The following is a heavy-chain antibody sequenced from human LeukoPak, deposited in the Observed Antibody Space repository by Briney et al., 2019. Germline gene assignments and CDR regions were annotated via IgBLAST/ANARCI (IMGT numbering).Heavy chain of an antibody. D-gene: IGHD2-15*01. J-gene: IGHJ4*02. CDR1: GFTFSSYV. CDR2: ISGSGGST. CDR3: ARDRIGKYSIDY. V-gene: IGHV3-23*01. Sequence: GGSLRLSCAASGFTFSSYVMTWVRQAPGKGLEWVSAISGSGGSTYYADSVKGRFTISRDNSKSTLYLQMNSLRAEDTAVYYCARDRIGKYSIDYWGQGTLVTVSS.